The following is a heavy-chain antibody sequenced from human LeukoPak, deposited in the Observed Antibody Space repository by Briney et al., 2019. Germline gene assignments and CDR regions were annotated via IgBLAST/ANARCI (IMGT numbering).Heavy chain of an antibody. J-gene: IGHJ4*02. CDR3: ARGDRDSGYDGSFDY. CDR1: GGTFISYA. D-gene: IGHD5-12*01. Sequence: SVKVSCKASGGTFISYAISWVRQAPGQGLEWMGGIIPIFGTANYAQKFQGRVTITADESTSTAYMELSSLRSEDTAVYYCARGDRDSGYDGSFDYWGQGTLVTVSS. CDR2: IIPIFGTA. V-gene: IGHV1-69*13.